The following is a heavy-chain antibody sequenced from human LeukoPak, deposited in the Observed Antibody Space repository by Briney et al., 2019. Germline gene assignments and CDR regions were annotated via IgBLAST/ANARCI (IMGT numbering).Heavy chain of an antibody. V-gene: IGHV1-18*01. D-gene: IGHD2-21*02. CDR1: GYTFTSFG. CDR3: AREGRHCGGDCYSFDS. J-gene: IGHJ4*02. CDR2: ISGYNGDT. Sequence: ASVKVSCKTSGYTFTSFGIGWVRQAPGQGLEWMGWISGYNGDTNYAQKSQGRVTMTTDTSTSTAYMELRSLRSDDTAVYYCAREGRHCGGDCYSFDSWGQGTLVTVSS.